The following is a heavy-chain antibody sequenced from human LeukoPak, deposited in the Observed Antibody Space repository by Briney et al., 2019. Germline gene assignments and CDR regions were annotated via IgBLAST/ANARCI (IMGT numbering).Heavy chain of an antibody. D-gene: IGHD3-9*01. J-gene: IGHJ4*02. CDR1: GFTFSSYA. CDR2: ISSNGGST. V-gene: IGHV3-64*01. CDR3: ARVLRYFDWLRAPLDD. Sequence: GGSLRLSCAASGFTFSSYAMHWVRQAPGKGLEYVSAISSNGGSTYYANSVKGRFTISRDNSKNTLYFQMGSLRAEDMAVYYCARVLRYFDWLRAPLDDWGQGTLVTVSS.